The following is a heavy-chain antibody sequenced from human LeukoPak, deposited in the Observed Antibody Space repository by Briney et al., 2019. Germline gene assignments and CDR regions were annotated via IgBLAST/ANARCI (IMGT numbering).Heavy chain of an antibody. Sequence: GGSLRLSCAASGFTFSGYSMSWVRQAPGRGLEWVSNINADGGEKYYVDSVKGRFTISRDNAKNSLYLQMNSLRVEDTAVYYCASYLYWRSDLGYWGQGTLVTVSS. D-gene: IGHD2-8*02. CDR2: INADGGEK. J-gene: IGHJ4*02. CDR1: GFTFSGYS. CDR3: ASYLYWRSDLGY. V-gene: IGHV3-7*03.